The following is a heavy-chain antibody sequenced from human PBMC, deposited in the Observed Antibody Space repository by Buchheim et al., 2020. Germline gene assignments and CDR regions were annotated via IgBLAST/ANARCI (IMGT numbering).Heavy chain of an antibody. V-gene: IGHV3-48*01. CDR1: EFAFSNYP. CDR3: ARGVGGSRYDF. CDR2: ISGSASTI. D-gene: IGHD1-26*01. J-gene: IGHJ4*02. Sequence: EVQLVESGGGLVQPGGSLRLSCAASEFAFSNYPMNWVRQAPGKGLEWVSYISGSASTIYYADSVKGRFTISRDNANNSLCLQRNSLRAEDTAVYYCARGVGGSRYDFWGQGPL.